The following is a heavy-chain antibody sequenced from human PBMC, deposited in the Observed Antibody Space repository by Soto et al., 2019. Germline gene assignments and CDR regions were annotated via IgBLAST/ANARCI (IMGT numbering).Heavy chain of an antibody. CDR1: GGSISSGGYY. V-gene: IGHV4-31*03. CDR2: IYYSGST. Sequence: PSETLSLTCTVSGGSISSGGYYWSWIRQHPGKGLEWIGYIYYSGSTYYNPSLKSRVTISVDTSKNQFSLKLSSVTAADTAVYYCARDLRYSSSSYWFDPWGQGTLVTVSS. J-gene: IGHJ5*02. CDR3: ARDLRYSSSSYWFDP. D-gene: IGHD6-6*01.